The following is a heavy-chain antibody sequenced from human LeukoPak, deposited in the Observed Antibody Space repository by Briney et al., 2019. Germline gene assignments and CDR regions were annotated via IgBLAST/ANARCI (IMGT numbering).Heavy chain of an antibody. CDR3: ARDGGCCDGITCPGDY. V-gene: IGHV3-7*01. Sequence: PGGSLRLSCAASGFTFKRVWMSWLRQAPGKGLEWVANINLDGSKTHYIDSVEGRFTISRDNTKNSLYLQMNSLRVDDTAVYYCARDGGCCDGITCPGDYWGLGTLVTVSS. CDR1: GFTFKRVW. J-gene: IGHJ4*01. CDR2: INLDGSKT. D-gene: IGHD2-15*01.